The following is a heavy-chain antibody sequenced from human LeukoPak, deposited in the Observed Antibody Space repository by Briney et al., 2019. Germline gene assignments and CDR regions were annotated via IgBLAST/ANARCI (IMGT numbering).Heavy chain of an antibody. J-gene: IGHJ6*03. CDR2: IYYSGST. CDR3: ARDGSYGQYYYYYMDV. CDR1: GGSISSYY. D-gene: IGHD5-18*01. V-gene: IGHV4-59*01. Sequence: SETLSLTCTVSGGSISSYYWSWIRQPTGKGLEWIGYIYYSGSTNYNPSPKSRVTISVDTSKNQFSLKLSSVTAADTAVYYCARDGSYGQYYYYYMDVWGKGTTVTVSS.